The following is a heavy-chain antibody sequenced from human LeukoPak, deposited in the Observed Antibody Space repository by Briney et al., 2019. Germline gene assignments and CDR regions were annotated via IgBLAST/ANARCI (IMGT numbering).Heavy chain of an antibody. V-gene: IGHV4-31*03. Sequence: SETLSLTCTVSGGSISSGGYYWSWIRQHPGKGLEWIGYIYYSGSTYYNPSLKSRVTISVDTSKNQLSLKLSSVTAADTAVYYCASNHDSSGKAFDYWGQGTLVTVSS. CDR2: IYYSGST. CDR3: ASNHDSSGKAFDY. J-gene: IGHJ4*02. CDR1: GGSISSGGYY. D-gene: IGHD3-22*01.